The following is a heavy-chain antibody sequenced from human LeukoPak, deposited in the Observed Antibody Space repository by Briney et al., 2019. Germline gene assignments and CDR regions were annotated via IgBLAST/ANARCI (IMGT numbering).Heavy chain of an antibody. CDR1: GLTVSSNY. D-gene: IGHD1-26*01. J-gene: IGHJ6*03. CDR2: LYTLGDT. CDR3: AGYGGRYPYYMDV. Sequence: PGGSLRLSCAASGLTVSSNYMTWVRQAPGKGLEWVSVLYTLGDTYYADSVRGRFTISRDNSKNTLYLQMNSLRAEDTAVYYCAGYGGRYPYYMDVWGRGTTVTISS. V-gene: IGHV3-66*01.